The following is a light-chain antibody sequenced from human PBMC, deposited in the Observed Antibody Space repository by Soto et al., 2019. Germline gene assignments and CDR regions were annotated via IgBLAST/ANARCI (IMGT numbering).Light chain of an antibody. Sequence: EIVLTQSPGTLSLSPGERATLSCRASQTFSNSFLSWFQQIPGQAPRLLIYGASMRATGIPDRFSGSRSGTDFTLTISRLEPEDFAVFYCQQYNNWYSFGQGTKVDIK. V-gene: IGKV3-20*01. CDR3: QQYNNWYS. J-gene: IGKJ2*03. CDR2: GAS. CDR1: QTFSNSF.